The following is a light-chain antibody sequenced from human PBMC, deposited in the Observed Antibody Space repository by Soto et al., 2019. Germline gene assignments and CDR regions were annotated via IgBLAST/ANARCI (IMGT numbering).Light chain of an antibody. CDR1: QSISSY. V-gene: IGKV1-39*01. CDR2: AAS. Sequence: DIQMTQSPSSLSASVGDRVTITCRASQSISSYLNWYQQKPGKAPKLLIYAASSLQSGVSSRFSGNGSGTDFTLTISSLQPEDFATYYCQQSYSTPQTFGQGNKVDIK. J-gene: IGKJ1*01. CDR3: QQSYSTPQT.